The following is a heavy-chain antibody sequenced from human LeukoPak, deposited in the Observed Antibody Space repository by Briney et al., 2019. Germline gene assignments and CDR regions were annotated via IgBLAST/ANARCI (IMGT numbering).Heavy chain of an antibody. J-gene: IGHJ4*02. CDR2: IIPILGIA. V-gene: IGHV1-69*04. D-gene: IGHD6-19*01. CDR3: AREKWLGFDY. Sequence: GASVKVSCKASGGTFSSYAISWVRQAPGQVLEWMGRIIPILGIANYAQKFQGRVTITADKSTSTAYMELSSLRSEDTAVYYCAREKWLGFDYWGQGTLVTVSS. CDR1: GGTFSSYA.